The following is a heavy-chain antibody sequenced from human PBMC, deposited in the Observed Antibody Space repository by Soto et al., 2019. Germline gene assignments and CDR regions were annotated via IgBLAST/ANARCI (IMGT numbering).Heavy chain of an antibody. CDR2: IYFDGITT. CDR3: ARGGAMGVDY. D-gene: IGHD1-26*01. V-gene: IGHV3-74*01. Sequence: GGSLRLSCTASGFTCNTHWMHWVRQAPGKGLVWVSRIYFDGITTNYADSAKGRLTVSRDNAKNTVYLHVNTLRDEDTAVYYCARGGAMGVDYWGQGTLVTVS. J-gene: IGHJ4*02. CDR1: GFTCNTHW.